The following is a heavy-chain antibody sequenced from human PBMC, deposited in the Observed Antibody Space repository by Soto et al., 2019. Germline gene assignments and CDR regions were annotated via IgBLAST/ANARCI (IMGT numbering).Heavy chain of an antibody. CDR2: ISYDGNMQ. J-gene: IGHJ4*02. V-gene: IGHV3-30*03. CDR1: GFTFSSHG. D-gene: IGHD3-22*01. CDR3: ARDRGGYFSFDY. Sequence: ESGGGVVQPGRSLRLSCAASGFTFSSHGMHWVRQAPGKGLEWVAVISYDGNMQNYADSVMGRFTISRDDSKNTLYLQMNSLRAEDTAVYHCARDRGGYFSFDYWGQGTLVTVSS.